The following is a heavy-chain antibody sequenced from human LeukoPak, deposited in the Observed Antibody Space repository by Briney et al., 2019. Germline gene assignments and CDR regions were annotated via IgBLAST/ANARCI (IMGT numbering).Heavy chain of an antibody. V-gene: IGHV4-59*01. CDR2: IYYSGST. J-gene: IGHJ4*02. D-gene: IGHD3-9*01. CDR1: GGSISSYY. CDR3: ARAADYDILTGYYSPRHYFDY. Sequence: SSETLSLTCTVSGGSISSYYWSWIRQPPGKGLEWIGYIYYSGSTNYNPSLKGRVTISVDTSKNQFSLKLSSVAAADTAVYYCARAADYDILTGYYSPRHYFDYWGQGTLVTVSS.